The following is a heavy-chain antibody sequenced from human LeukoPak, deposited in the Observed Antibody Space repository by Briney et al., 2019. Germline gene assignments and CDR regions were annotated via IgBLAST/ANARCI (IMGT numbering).Heavy chain of an antibody. Sequence: PSETLSLTCTVSGGSISSGDYYWSWIRQPPGNGLEWIGYIYYSGSTYYNPSLKSRVTISVDTSKNQFSLKLSSVTAADTAVYYFARGSFGLLPHQTTDDWFDPWGQGTLVTVSS. CDR1: GGSISSGDYY. J-gene: IGHJ5*02. V-gene: IGHV4-30-4*01. CDR2: IYYSGST. CDR3: ARGSFGLLPHQTTDDWFDP. D-gene: IGHD3-22*01.